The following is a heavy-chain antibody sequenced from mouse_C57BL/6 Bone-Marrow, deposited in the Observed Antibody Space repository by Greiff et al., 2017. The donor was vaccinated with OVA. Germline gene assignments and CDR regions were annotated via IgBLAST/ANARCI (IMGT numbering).Heavy chain of an antibody. Sequence: EVQLVESGGGLVQPGESLKLSCESNEYEFPSHDMSWVRKTPEKRLELVAAINSDGGSTYYPDTMERRFIISRDNAKNNLYLQMSHLKSEDTAMYYCARIYYDHEEFAYWGQGTLVTVSA. D-gene: IGHD2-4*01. V-gene: IGHV5-2*01. CDR2: INSDGGST. J-gene: IGHJ3*01. CDR3: ARIYYDHEEFAY. CDR1: EYEFPSHD.